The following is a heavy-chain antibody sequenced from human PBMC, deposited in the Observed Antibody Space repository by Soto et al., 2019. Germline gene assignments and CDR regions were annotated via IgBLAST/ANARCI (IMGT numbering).Heavy chain of an antibody. J-gene: IGHJ4*02. D-gene: IGHD3-3*01. Sequence: QLVQSGAEEKNSGASVKVYCKASGYTVFYCTMHCVRQAPGQVLELMGWINPKSGATKFAQTFPSRLSLTRDTTINTAYIDLTSQTSDDMSGYYCARGVVVNFYLDIDYWGQVSLVTVSS. CDR1: GYTVFYCT. V-gene: IGHV1-2*02. CDR2: INPKSGAT. CDR3: ARGVVVNFYLDIDY.